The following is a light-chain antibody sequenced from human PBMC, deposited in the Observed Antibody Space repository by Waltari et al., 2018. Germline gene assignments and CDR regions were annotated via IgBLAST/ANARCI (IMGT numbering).Light chain of an antibody. CDR3: TSYASSNSVV. Sequence: QSALTQPPSASGSPGQSVTISCTGTSTDVGGSNYVSWYQQHPGKAPKLMIYEVSKRPSGVPDRFSGSKSCNTASLTVSGLQAEDEADYYCTSYASSNSVVVGGGTKLTVL. J-gene: IGLJ2*01. CDR1: STDVGGSNY. CDR2: EVS. V-gene: IGLV2-8*01.